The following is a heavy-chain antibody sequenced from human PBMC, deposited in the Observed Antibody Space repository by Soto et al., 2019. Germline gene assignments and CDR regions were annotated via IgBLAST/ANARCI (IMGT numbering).Heavy chain of an antibody. J-gene: IGHJ6*02. CDR2: INPKSGGT. Sequence: ASVKVSCKASGYSFTDYHIHWVRQAPGQGLEWLGRINPKSGGTSTAQKFQGWVTMTTDTSIRTASMELTRLTSDDTAIYYCARGDSTDCSIGLCAFFFNPDMDVWGQGTTVTVSS. D-gene: IGHD2-8*01. V-gene: IGHV1-2*04. CDR3: ARGDSTDCSIGLCAFFFNPDMDV. CDR1: GYSFTDYH.